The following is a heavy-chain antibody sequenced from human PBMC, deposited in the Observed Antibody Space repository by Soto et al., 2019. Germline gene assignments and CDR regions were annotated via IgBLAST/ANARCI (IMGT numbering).Heavy chain of an antibody. J-gene: IGHJ6*02. V-gene: IGHV1-18*01. CDR2: ISAYNGNT. CDR1: GYTFTSYG. D-gene: IGHD3-3*01. CDR3: ARDKGEYYDFWSGYQAPHYYYYGMDV. Sequence: ASVKVSCKASGYTFTSYGISWVRQAPGQGLEWMGWISAYNGNTSYAQKLQGRVTMTTDTSTSTAYMELRSLRSDDTAVYYCARDKGEYYDFWSGYQAPHYYYYGMDVWGQGTTVTVSS.